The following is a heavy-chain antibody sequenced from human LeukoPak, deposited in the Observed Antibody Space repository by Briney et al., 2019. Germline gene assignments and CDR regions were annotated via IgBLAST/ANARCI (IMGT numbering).Heavy chain of an antibody. V-gene: IGHV1-2*02. CDR2: INPNSGGT. CDR1: GYTFTDYY. Sequence: ASVKVSCKASGYTFTDYYVHWVRQAPGQGLEWMGWINPNSGGTNYAQKFQGRVTMTRDTSISTTYVELSSLTSDDTAVYYCAIQPWGSGNNWYFDLWGRGTLVTVSS. J-gene: IGHJ2*01. D-gene: IGHD7-27*01. CDR3: AIQPWGSGNNWYFDL.